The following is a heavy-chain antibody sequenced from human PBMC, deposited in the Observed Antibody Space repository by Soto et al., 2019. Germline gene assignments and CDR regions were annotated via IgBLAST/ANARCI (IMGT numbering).Heavy chain of an antibody. J-gene: IGHJ6*02. D-gene: IGHD1-26*01. CDR3: ARHVGVGATPNYYYYGMDV. CDR2: IYYSGST. V-gene: IGHV4-39*01. CDR1: GGSISSSSYY. Sequence: SETLSLTCTVSGGSISSSSYYWGWIRQPPGKGLEWIGSIYYSGSTYYNTSLKSRVTISVDTSKNQFSLKLSSVTAADTAVYYCARHVGVGATPNYYYYGMDVWGQGTTVTVSS.